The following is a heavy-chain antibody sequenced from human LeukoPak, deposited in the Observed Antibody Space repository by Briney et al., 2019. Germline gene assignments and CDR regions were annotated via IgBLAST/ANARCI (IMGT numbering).Heavy chain of an antibody. J-gene: IGHJ4*02. D-gene: IGHD3-10*01. CDR2: INHSGST. CDR3: ARRGYYLSPFDY. CDR1: GFTFSSYS. Sequence: GSLRLSCAASGFTFSSYSMNWIRQPPGKGLEWIGEINHSGSTNYNPSLKSRVTISVDTSKNQFSLKLSSVTAADTAVYYCARRGYYLSPFDYWGQGTLVTVSS. V-gene: IGHV4-34*01.